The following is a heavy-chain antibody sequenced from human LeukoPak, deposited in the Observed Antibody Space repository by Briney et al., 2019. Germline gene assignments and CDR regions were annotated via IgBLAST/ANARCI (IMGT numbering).Heavy chain of an antibody. CDR3: AKAGGSDAAFDI. Sequence: SGGSLRLSCAASGFTFSSYSMNWVRQAPGKGLEWVANIKQDGSEKVYVDSVKGRFTISRDNSKNTLYLQMNSLRAEDTAVYYCAKAGGSDAAFDIWGQGTMVTVSS. J-gene: IGHJ3*02. CDR1: GFTFSSYS. CDR2: IKQDGSEK. V-gene: IGHV3-7*01. D-gene: IGHD3-10*01.